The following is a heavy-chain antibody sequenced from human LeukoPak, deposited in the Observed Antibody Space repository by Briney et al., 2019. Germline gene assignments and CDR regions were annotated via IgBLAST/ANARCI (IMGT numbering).Heavy chain of an antibody. CDR2: ISSSSDTI. J-gene: IGHJ4*02. CDR1: GFTFSSYA. D-gene: IGHD5-18*01. CDR3: ARVHRGYSYGRLDY. V-gene: IGHV3-48*02. Sequence: PGGSLRLSCAASGFTFSSYAMSWVRQAPGKGLEWVSYISSSSDTIDYADSVKGRFTSSRDNAKNSLYLQMNSLRDEDTAVYYCARVHRGYSYGRLDYWGQGTLVTVSS.